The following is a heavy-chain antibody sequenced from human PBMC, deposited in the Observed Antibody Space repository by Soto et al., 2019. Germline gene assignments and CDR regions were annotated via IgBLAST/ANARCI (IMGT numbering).Heavy chain of an antibody. D-gene: IGHD5-18*01. CDR2: IYYSGST. V-gene: IGHV4-59*01. Sequence: PSETLSLTCTVSGGSISSYYWSWIRQPPGKGLEWIGYIYYSGSTNFNPSLKSRVTISVDTSKNLFSLKLSSVTAADTAVYYCARVGYSYGGYYYYYYMDVWGKGTTVTVSS. CDR3: ARVGYSYGGYYYYYYMDV. J-gene: IGHJ6*03. CDR1: GGSISSYY.